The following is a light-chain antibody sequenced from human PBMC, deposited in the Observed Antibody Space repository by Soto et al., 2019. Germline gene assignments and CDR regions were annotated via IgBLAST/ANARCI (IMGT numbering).Light chain of an antibody. V-gene: IGLV1-44*01. Sequence: QSVLTQPPSASGTPGQRVTISCSGSSSNSGSNAVNWYQQVPGTAPKLLIYSNDQRPSGVPDRVSGSKSGTSASLAISGLQSEDEGEYYCAARDDSLNGHVIFGGGTKLTVL. CDR2: SND. CDR3: AARDDSLNGHVI. J-gene: IGLJ2*01. CDR1: SSNSGSNA.